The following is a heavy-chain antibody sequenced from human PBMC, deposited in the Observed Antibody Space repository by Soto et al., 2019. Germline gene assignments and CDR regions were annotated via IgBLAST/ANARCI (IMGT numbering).Heavy chain of an antibody. CDR2: IYNSETT. Sequence: QVRLQESGPGLVKPSQTLSQTCTVSGASITSGHYSWTWIRQLPGKALEWIGSIYNSETTHYNPSLTSRLTISIDTSANQFSLKLSSVTAADTAIYYCALALGPTTGLDYWGQGNLITVSA. J-gene: IGHJ4*02. V-gene: IGHV4-31*04. CDR1: GASITSGHYS. D-gene: IGHD1-26*01. CDR3: ALALGPTTGLDY.